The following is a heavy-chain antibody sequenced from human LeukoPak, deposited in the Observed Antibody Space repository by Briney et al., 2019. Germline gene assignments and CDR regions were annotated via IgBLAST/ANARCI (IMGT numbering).Heavy chain of an antibody. V-gene: IGHV3-7*03. CDR2: IKEDGTET. Sequence: ASGFXXXSNWXXWVRLAPGKGLEWVANIKEDGTETYYVDSVKGRFTISRDNAKNSLYLQMNSLRVEDTAVYYCAKEGRSLQTYWGQGTLVTVSS. CDR1: GFXXXSNW. J-gene: IGHJ4*02. D-gene: IGHD5-24*01. CDR3: AKEGRSLQTY.